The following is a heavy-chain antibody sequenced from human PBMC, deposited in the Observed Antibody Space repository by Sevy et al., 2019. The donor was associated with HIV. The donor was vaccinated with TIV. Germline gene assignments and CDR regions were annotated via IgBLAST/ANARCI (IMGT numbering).Heavy chain of an antibody. CDR1: GYTLTDLA. V-gene: IGHV1-24*01. Sequence: ASVKVSCKVSGYTLTDLAMHWVRQAPGKGLEWMGGFDPEDDETIYAQRFRGRVTMTEDTSTDTAYMELTSLRSEDTAVYYCATDLWFYYGDFRGFWGQGTLVTVSS. J-gene: IGHJ4*02. D-gene: IGHD4-17*01. CDR2: FDPEDDET. CDR3: ATDLWFYYGDFRGF.